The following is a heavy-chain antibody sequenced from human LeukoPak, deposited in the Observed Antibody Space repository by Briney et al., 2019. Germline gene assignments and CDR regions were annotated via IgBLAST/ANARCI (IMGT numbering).Heavy chain of an antibody. D-gene: IGHD3-10*01. CDR3: ARGVGFGELLFWGGDWYFDL. Sequence: GGSLRLSCAASGFTFSSYAMSWVRQAPGKGLEWVSAISGSGGSTYYADSVKGRFTISRDNSKNTLYLQMNSLRAEDTAVYYCARGVGFGELLFWGGDWYFDLWGRGTLVTVSS. J-gene: IGHJ2*01. CDR1: GFTFSSYA. CDR2: ISGSGGST. V-gene: IGHV3-23*01.